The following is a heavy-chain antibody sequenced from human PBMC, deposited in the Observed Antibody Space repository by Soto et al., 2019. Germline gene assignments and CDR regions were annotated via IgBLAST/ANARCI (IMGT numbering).Heavy chain of an antibody. J-gene: IGHJ4*02. CDR2: ISGDGSDK. CDR1: GFTFSDFG. V-gene: IGHV3-30*18. D-gene: IGHD6-19*01. Sequence: QVQVVESGGVVVQPERSLRLSCAISGFTFSDFGMHWVRQAPGKGLEWVAAISGDGSDKYYVGSVQGRFTISRDNTKNALYLQMNSLRSEDTAVYYCAKGTAVARQHFANGGQGTLVTVSS. CDR3: AKGTAVARQHFAN.